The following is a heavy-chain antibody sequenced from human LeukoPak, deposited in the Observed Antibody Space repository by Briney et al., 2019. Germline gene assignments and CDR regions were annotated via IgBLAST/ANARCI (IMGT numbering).Heavy chain of an antibody. V-gene: IGHV3-30-3*01. CDR2: ISYDGSNK. CDR3: ARGVLRFLERLLYDAFDI. D-gene: IGHD3-3*01. Sequence: PGRSLRLSCAASGFTFSSYAMHWVRQAPGKGLEWVAVISYDGSNKYYADSVKGRFTISRDNSKNTLYLQMNSLRAEDTAVYYCARGVLRFLERLLYDAFDIWGQGTMVTVSS. CDR1: GFTFSSYA. J-gene: IGHJ3*02.